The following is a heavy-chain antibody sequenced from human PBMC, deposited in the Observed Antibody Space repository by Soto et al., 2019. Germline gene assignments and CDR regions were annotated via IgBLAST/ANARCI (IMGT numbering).Heavy chain of an antibody. V-gene: IGHV4-59*01. J-gene: IGHJ5*02. CDR3: ASDSFGRGQRFLEWPGGWFDP. CDR1: GVSISGYY. Sequence: SETLSLTCTVSGVSISGYYWSWIRQPPGKGLEWIGYIYYSGSTNYNPSLKSRVTISVDTSKNQFSLKLSSVTAADTAVYYCASDSFGRGQRFLEWPGGWFDPWGQGTLVTVSS. CDR2: IYYSGST. D-gene: IGHD3-3*01.